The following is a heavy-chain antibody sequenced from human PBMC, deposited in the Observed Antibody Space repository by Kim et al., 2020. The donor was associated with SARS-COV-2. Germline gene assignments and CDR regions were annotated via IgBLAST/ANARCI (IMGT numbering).Heavy chain of an antibody. CDR1: GFTFSSYA. V-gene: IGHV3-64D*06. D-gene: IGHD6-6*01. J-gene: IGHJ6*02. CDR2: ISSNGGST. Sequence: GGSLRLSCSASGFTFSSYAMHWVRQAPGKGLEYVSAISSNGGSTYYADSVKGRFTISRDNSKNTLYLQMSSLRAEDTAVYYCVKGRRVAARQVYYYYYGMDVWGQGTTVTVSS. CDR3: VKGRRVAARQVYYYYYGMDV.